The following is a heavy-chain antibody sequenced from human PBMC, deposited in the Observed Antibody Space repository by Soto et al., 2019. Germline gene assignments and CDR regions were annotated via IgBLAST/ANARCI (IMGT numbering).Heavy chain of an antibody. CDR2: IIPILGIA. V-gene: IGHV1-69*02. CDR1: GGTFSSYT. D-gene: IGHD6-19*01. J-gene: IGHJ3*02. CDR3: ARSRLGIAVAATGYAFDI. Sequence: SVKVSFKVSGGTFSSYTISWVRQAPGQGLEWMGRIIPILGIANYAQKFQGRVTITADKSTSTAYMELSSLRSEDAAVYYCARSRLGIAVAATGYAFDIWGQGTMVTVSS.